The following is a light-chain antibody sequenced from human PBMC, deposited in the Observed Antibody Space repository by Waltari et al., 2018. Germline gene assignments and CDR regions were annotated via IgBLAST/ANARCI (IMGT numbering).Light chain of an antibody. CDR3: QQCNSYLLT. V-gene: IGKV1-5*03. Sequence: DIQMTQSPSTLSASVGDRVTIPCRASQSICSSLAWYQQKPGKAPKVVIYEASSLESGVPSRFSGSGSGTEFTLTISSLQPDDFATYYCQQCNSYLLTFGGGTKVEIK. CDR1: QSICSS. CDR2: EAS. J-gene: IGKJ4*01.